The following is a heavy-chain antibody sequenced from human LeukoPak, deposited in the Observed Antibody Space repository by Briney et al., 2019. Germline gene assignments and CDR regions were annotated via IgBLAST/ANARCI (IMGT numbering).Heavy chain of an antibody. CDR1: GYTFTRYY. CDR2: INPSSGGT. D-gene: IGHD2-21*02. CDR3: ARLVCVSVPLGWWGPSRTTIDY. J-gene: IGHJ4*02. V-gene: IGHV1-2*02. Sequence: ASVKVSCKASGYTFTRYYIQWVRQAPGQGPEWLGWINPSSGGTDYAQKLQGRVTMTRDTSTNTAYMELTSLRSDDTALYYCARLVCVSVPLGWWGPSRTTIDYWGQGTLVTVSS.